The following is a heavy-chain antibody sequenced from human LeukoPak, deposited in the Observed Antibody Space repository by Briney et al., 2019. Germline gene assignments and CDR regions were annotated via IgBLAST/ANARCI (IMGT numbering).Heavy chain of an antibody. D-gene: IGHD2-2*01. CDR2: IIPILGIA. V-gene: IGHV1-69*04. J-gene: IGHJ6*02. CDR1: GGTFSSYA. Sequence: SVKVSCKASGGTFSSYAISWVRQAPGQGLEWMGRIIPILGIANYAQKFQGRVTITADKSTSTAYMELSSLRSEDTAVYYCARDCSSTSCYGMDVWGQGTTVTVSS. CDR3: ARDCSSTSCYGMDV.